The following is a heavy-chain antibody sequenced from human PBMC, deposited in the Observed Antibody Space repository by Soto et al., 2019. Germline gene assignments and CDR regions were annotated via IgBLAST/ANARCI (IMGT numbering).Heavy chain of an antibody. CDR1: GGTFSSYA. CDR2: IIPIFGTA. V-gene: IGHV1-69*06. D-gene: IGHD5-18*01. J-gene: IGHJ4*02. CDR3: ATLGGTAMVKIDY. Sequence: QVQLVQSGAEVKKPGYSVKGSCKASGGTFSSYAISWVRQAPGQGREWMGGIIPIFGTANYAQKSQGRVTITADKSTSKAYMELSSLRSEDTAVYYCATLGGTAMVKIDYWGQGTLVTVSS.